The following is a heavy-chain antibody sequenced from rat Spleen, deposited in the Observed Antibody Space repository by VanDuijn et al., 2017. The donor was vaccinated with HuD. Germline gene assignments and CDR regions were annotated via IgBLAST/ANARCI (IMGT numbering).Heavy chain of an antibody. Sequence: EVQLVETGGGLVQPGRSLKLSCAASGFTFSDYYMAWVRQAPTKGLEWVATISYDGSSTYYRDSVKGRFTISRDNAKSTLFLQMDSLRSEDTATYYCTRDGEGVDYWGQGVMVTVSS. CDR2: ISYDGSST. V-gene: IGHV5-7*01. CDR1: GFTFSDYY. CDR3: TRDGEGVDY. D-gene: IGHD4-2*01. J-gene: IGHJ2*01.